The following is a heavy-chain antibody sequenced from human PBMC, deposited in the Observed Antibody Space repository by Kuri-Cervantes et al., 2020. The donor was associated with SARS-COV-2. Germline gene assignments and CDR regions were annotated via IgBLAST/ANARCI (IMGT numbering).Heavy chain of an antibody. CDR2: ISGSGGST. D-gene: IGHD3-9*01. V-gene: IGHV3-23*01. J-gene: IGHJ6*02. Sequence: GGSLRLSCAASGFTFSSYAMSWVRQAPGKGLEWVSAISGSGGSTYYADSVKGRFTISRDNSKNTLYLQMNSLRAEDTAVYYCATVGLRYFNGMDVWGQGTTVTVSS. CDR3: ATVGLRYFNGMDV. CDR1: GFTFSSYA.